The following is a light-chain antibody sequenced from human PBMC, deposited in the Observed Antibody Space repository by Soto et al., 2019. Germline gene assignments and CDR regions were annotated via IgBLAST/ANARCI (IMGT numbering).Light chain of an antibody. J-gene: IGKJ1*01. CDR2: KAS. V-gene: IGKV1-5*03. CDR1: QSISSW. CDR3: QQYNSYSPT. Sequence: DIQMTQSPSTLSASVGDRVTITCRASQSISSWLAVYQQKPGKAPKLLIYKASSLESGVPSRFSGSGAGTEFTLTISSLQPDDFATYYCQQYNSYSPTFGQGTKVEIK.